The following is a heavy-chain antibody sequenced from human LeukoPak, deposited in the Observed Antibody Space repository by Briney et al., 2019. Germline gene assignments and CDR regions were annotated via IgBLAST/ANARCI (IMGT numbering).Heavy chain of an antibody. D-gene: IGHD5-18*01. V-gene: IGHV1-18*01. CDR2: ISAYNGNT. CDR1: GYTFTSYG. Sequence: ASVKVSFKASGYTFTSYGISWVRQAPGQGLEWMGWISAYNGNTNYAQKLQGRVTMTTDTSTSTAYVELRSLRSDDTAVYYCARDRAAMAQLFDYWGQGTLVTVSS. J-gene: IGHJ4*02. CDR3: ARDRAAMAQLFDY.